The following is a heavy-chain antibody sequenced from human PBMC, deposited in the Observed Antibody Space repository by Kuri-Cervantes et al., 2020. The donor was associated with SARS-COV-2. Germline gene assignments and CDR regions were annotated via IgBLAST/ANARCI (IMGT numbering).Heavy chain of an antibody. CDR3: AKDRSGVQYNWNLGDY. D-gene: IGHD1-20*01. CDR2: IWYDGSNK. CDR1: GFTFSSYG. J-gene: IGHJ4*02. Sequence: GESLKISCAASGFTFSSYGMHWVRQAPGKGLEWVAVIWYDGSNKYYADSVKGRFTISRDNSKNTLYLQMNSLRAEDTAVYYCAKDRSGVQYNWNLGDYWGQGTLVTVSS. V-gene: IGHV3-33*06.